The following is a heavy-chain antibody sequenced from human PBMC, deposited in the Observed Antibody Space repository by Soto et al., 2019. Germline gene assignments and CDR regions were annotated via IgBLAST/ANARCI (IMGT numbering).Heavy chain of an antibody. CDR1: GYTFISYG. V-gene: IGHV1-18*01. CDR2: ISVYNGNT. D-gene: IGHD3-3*01. CDR3: ARDRLLGGEGGYYCPNY. J-gene: IGHJ4*02. Sequence: QVQFVQSGAEVKKPGASVKFSCKASGYTFISYGISWVRQAPGQGLPWMGGISVYNGNTHYPQNFQVRVAMTTDTSTSTAYMELRRLRSDDTAVESGARDRLLGGEGGYYCPNYWGQGTLVTVSS.